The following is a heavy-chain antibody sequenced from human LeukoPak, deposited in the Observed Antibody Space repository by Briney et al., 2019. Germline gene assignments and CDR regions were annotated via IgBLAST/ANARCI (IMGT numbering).Heavy chain of an antibody. Sequence: PSETLSLTCTVSGGSISTYYWSWIRQPPGKGLECIGYIYYSGSTNYNPSLKSRVTISLDTSKNQFSLKLSSVTAADTAVYYCARDLLVRGNDAFDIWGQGTMVTVSS. J-gene: IGHJ3*02. CDR1: GGSISTYY. D-gene: IGHD3-10*01. V-gene: IGHV4-59*01. CDR2: IYYSGST. CDR3: ARDLLVRGNDAFDI.